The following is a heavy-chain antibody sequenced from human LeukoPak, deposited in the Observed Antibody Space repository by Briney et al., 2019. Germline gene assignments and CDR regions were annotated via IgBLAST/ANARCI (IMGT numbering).Heavy chain of an antibody. D-gene: IGHD3-3*01. J-gene: IGHJ3*02. Sequence: SETLSLTCTVSGGSISSYYWSWIRQPPGKGLEWIGYIYYSGSTNYNPSLKSRVTISVDTSKNQFSLKLSSVTAADTAVYYCARASFWSGYYRVDASDIWGQGTMVTVSS. V-gene: IGHV4-59*01. CDR3: ARASFWSGYYRVDASDI. CDR2: IYYSGST. CDR1: GGSISSYY.